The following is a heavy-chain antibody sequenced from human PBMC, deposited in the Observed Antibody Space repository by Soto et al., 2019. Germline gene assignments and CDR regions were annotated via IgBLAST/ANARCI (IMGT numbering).Heavy chain of an antibody. V-gene: IGHV4-39*01. CDR1: GGSIISSIYY. Sequence: PSETLSLTCTVSGGSIISSIYYWVWIRHPPGKGLEWIGSTYYSGSANYNPSLKSRVTISVDTSKNQFSLELSSLTAADTAVYYCARHGDFWSGSQGYNWFDPWGQGTLVTVSS. J-gene: IGHJ5*02. CDR2: TYYSGSA. D-gene: IGHD3-3*01. CDR3: ARHGDFWSGSQGYNWFDP.